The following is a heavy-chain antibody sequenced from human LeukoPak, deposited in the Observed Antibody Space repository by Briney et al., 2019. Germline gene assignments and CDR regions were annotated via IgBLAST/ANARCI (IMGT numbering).Heavy chain of an antibody. Sequence: PSETLSLTCTVSGGSLSSSSYYWGWVRQPPGRGLEWLGSIYYSGSTYYNPSLKSRVTISVDTSKNQFSLKLSSVTAADTAVYYCARLRYSVLIDWGRGTLVTVSS. CDR3: ARLRYSVLID. CDR1: GGSLSSSSYY. CDR2: IYYSGST. D-gene: IGHD1-1*01. V-gene: IGHV4-39*01. J-gene: IGHJ4*02.